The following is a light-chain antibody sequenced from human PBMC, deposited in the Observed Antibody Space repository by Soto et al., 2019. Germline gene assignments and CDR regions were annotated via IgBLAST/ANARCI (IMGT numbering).Light chain of an antibody. J-gene: IGLJ3*02. V-gene: IGLV1-47*02. CDR1: SSNIGSNY. CDR3: AAWDESLSGWV. Sequence: QAVVTQPPSASGTPGQRVTISCSGSSSNIGSNYVYWYQQLPGTAPKLLIYSHNYRPSGVPDRFSGSKSGTSASLAISGLRSEDEADYYCAAWDESLSGWVFGGGTKVTVL. CDR2: SHN.